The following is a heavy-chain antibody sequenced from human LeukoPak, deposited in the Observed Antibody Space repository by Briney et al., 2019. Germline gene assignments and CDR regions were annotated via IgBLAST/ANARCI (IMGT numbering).Heavy chain of an antibody. CDR3: ARGRGNTVVTD. J-gene: IGHJ4*02. Sequence: SETLSLTCAVYGGSFSGYYWSWIRQPPGKGLEWIGEINHSGSTNYNPSLKSRVTISVDTSKNQFSLKLSSVTAADTAVYYCARGRGNTVVTDWGQGTLVTVSS. D-gene: IGHD4-23*01. CDR2: INHSGST. CDR1: GGSFSGYY. V-gene: IGHV4-34*01.